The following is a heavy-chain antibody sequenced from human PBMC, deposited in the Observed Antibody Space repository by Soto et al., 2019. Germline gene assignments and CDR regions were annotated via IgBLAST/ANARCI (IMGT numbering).Heavy chain of an antibody. CDR3: ASLATVTNGVAGDWFDP. J-gene: IGHJ5*02. CDR2: IYYSGST. V-gene: IGHV4-61*05. D-gene: IGHD4-4*01. Sequence: PSETLSLTCTVSGGSISSSSYYWGWIRQPPGKGLEWIGYIYYSGSTNYNPSLKSRVTISVDTSKNQFSLKLSSVTAADTAVYYCASLATVTNGVAGDWFDPWGQGTLVTVSS. CDR1: GGSISSSSYY.